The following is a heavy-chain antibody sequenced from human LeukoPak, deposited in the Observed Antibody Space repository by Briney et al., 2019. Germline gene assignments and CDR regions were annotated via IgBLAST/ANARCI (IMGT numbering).Heavy chain of an antibody. CDR3: AKDSKRWKTYYYASGSYYFDY. Sequence: GGTLRLSCAASGFTFSSYGMSWVRQAPGKGLEWVSAISGSGGSTYYADSVKGRFTISRDNSKNTLYLQMHSLRAEDTAVYYCAKDSKRWKTYYYASGSYYFDYWGQGTLVTVSS. CDR1: GFTFSSYG. V-gene: IGHV3-23*01. J-gene: IGHJ4*02. CDR2: ISGSGGST. D-gene: IGHD3-10*01.